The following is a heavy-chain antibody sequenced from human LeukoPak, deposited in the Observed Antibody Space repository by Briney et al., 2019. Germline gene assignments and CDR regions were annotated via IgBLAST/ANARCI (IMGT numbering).Heavy chain of an antibody. CDR3: ARGGSRQISSSDFDY. V-gene: IGHV4-59*01. Sequence: SETLSLTCTVSGGSFTSYYWSWIRQSPEKALEWIGYIYYTGSTNYNPSLKSRVTTSIDTAKNKFSLRLSSVTAADTAVYYCARGGSRQISSSDFDYWGQGTLVTVSS. D-gene: IGHD6-6*01. J-gene: IGHJ4*02. CDR2: IYYTGST. CDR1: GGSFTSYY.